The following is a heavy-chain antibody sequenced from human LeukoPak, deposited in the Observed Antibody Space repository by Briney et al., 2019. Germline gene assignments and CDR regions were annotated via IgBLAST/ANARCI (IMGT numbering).Heavy chain of an antibody. D-gene: IGHD3-10*01. V-gene: IGHV1-2*06. CDR1: GYTFSSYY. Sequence: GASVKVSCKASGYTFSSYYMHWVRQAPGQGLEWMGRINPNSGGTNYAQKFQGRVTMTRDTSISTAYMELSRLRSDDTAVYYCARGPHVLLWFGELSFDYWGQGTLVTVSS. CDR3: ARGPHVLLWFGELSFDY. J-gene: IGHJ4*02. CDR2: INPNSGGT.